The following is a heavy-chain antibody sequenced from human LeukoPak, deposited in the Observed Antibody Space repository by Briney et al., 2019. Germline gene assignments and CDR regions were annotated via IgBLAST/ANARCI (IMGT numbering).Heavy chain of an antibody. V-gene: IGHV1-18*04. Sequence: ASVKVSCKASGYTFTSYGISWVRQAPGQGLEWMGWISAYNGNTNYAQKLQGRVTMTTDTSTSTAYMELRSLRSDDTVVYYCARDGEGKYCSSTSCPRLNYWGQGTLVTVSS. J-gene: IGHJ4*02. CDR3: ARDGEGKYCSSTSCPRLNY. CDR2: ISAYNGNT. CDR1: GYTFTSYG. D-gene: IGHD2-2*01.